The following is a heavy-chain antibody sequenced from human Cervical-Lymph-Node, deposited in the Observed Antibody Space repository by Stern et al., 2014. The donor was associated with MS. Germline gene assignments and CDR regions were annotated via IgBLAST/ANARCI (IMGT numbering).Heavy chain of an antibody. D-gene: IGHD1-26*01. CDR2: ISSEIYGGTT. Sequence: EVQLVESGGGLVQPGRSLRLSCTTSGLTFRKYGMNWFRQTPGKGLQWVGFISSEIYGGTTEYAAFVKDRFIISRDDSKNITYLQMNSLKNEDTAVYYCTVGVWNLWGQGTLVTVSS. CDR1: GLTFRKYG. V-gene: IGHV3-49*03. CDR3: TVGVWNL. J-gene: IGHJ5*02.